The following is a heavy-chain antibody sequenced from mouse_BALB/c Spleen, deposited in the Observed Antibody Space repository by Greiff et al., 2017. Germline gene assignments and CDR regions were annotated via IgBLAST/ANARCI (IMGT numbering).Heavy chain of an antibody. Sequence: EVILVESGGGLVKPGGSLKLSCAASGFTFSSYAMSWVRQTPEKRLEWVASISSGGSTYYPDSVKGRFTISRDNARNILYLQMSSLRSEDTAMYYCARGTTVVATRYWYFDVWGAGTTVTVSS. CDR2: ISSGGST. CDR3: ARGTTVVATRYWYFDV. CDR1: GFTFSSYA. J-gene: IGHJ1*01. D-gene: IGHD1-1*01. V-gene: IGHV5-6-5*01.